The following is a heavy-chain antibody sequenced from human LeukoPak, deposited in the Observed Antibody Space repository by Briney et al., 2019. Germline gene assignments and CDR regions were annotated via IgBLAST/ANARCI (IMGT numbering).Heavy chain of an antibody. CDR2: IKVDGSEK. J-gene: IGHJ4*02. D-gene: IGHD3-16*01. CDR1: GFRISGYW. CDR3: ARGVSYDSFDY. V-gene: IGHV3-7*04. Sequence: GGSLRLSCAASGFRISGYWMTWVRQAPGKGLEWVANIKVDGSEKYYVDSVKGRFIIFRDNVKNSLFLQMNSLRVEDTAAYYCARGVSYDSFDYWGQGTLVTVSS.